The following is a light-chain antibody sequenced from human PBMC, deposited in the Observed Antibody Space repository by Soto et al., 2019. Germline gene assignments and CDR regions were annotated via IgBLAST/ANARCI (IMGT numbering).Light chain of an antibody. CDR2: GAS. CDR3: QQLNSFPIP. J-gene: IGKJ3*01. CDR1: QGLSSF. V-gene: IGKV1-9*01. Sequence: IQLTQSPSSLSASVGDRVTITCRASQGLSSFLAWYQQKPGKAPKLLIYGASTLQSGVPTRFSGSGSGTDFTLTIGSLQPEDFVTYYCQQLNSFPIPFGPGTKVDIK.